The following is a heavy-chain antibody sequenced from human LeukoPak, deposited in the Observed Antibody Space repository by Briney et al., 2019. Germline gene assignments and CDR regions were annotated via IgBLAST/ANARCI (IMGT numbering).Heavy chain of an antibody. Sequence: GGSLRLSCAASGFTFSSYSMNWVRQAPGKGLEWVSSISSSSSYIYYADSVKGRFTISRDNAKNSLYLQMNSLRAEDTAVYYCAREGVVVPAAKGGDIDYWGQGTLVTVSS. D-gene: IGHD2-2*01. CDR2: ISSSSSYI. CDR3: AREGVVVPAAKGGDIDY. V-gene: IGHV3-21*01. CDR1: GFTFSSYS. J-gene: IGHJ4*02.